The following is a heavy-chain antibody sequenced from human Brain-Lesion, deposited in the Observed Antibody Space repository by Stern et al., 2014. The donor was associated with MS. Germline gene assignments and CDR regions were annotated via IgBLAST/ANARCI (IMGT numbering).Heavy chain of an antibody. Sequence: QLQLQESGPGLVKPSGTLSLTCAVSGASISNTQWWTWVRQSPGKGLEWIGEIYQSGSANYNPSPRSRGTISVDRSKNSFSLKLNSVTAADTAVYYCARDPRRGGLSGYYHGMDVWGQGTTVTVSS. J-gene: IGHJ6*02. V-gene: IGHV4-4*02. CDR1: GASISNTQW. CDR3: ARDPRRGGLSGYYHGMDV. D-gene: IGHD3-10*01. CDR2: IYQSGSA.